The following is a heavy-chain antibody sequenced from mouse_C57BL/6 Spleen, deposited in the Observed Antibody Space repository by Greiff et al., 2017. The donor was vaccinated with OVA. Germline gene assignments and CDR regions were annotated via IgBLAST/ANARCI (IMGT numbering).Heavy chain of an antibody. CDR1: GYTFTSYW. V-gene: IGHV1-53*01. Sequence: QVQLQQPGTELVKPGASVKLSCKASGYTFTSYWMHWVKQRPGQGLEWIGNINPSNGGTNYNEKFKSKATLTVDKSSSTAYMQLSRLTSEDSAVYYCAFFTTVVARDYFDYWGQGTTLTVSS. D-gene: IGHD1-1*01. CDR2: INPSNGGT. J-gene: IGHJ2*01. CDR3: AFFTTVVARDYFDY.